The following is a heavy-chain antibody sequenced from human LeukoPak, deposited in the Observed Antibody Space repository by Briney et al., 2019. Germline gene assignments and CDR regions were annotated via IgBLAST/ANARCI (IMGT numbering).Heavy chain of an antibody. V-gene: IGHV1-69*06. CDR3: ATRGIRWFGELPYYYYYMDV. Sequence: SVKVSCKASGGTFSSYAISWVRQAPGQGLEWMGRIIPIFGTANYAQKFQGRVTMTEDTSTGTAYMELSSLRSEDTAVYYCATRGIRWFGELPYYYYYMDVWGKGTTVTVSS. J-gene: IGHJ6*03. CDR2: IIPIFGTA. D-gene: IGHD3-10*01. CDR1: GGTFSSYA.